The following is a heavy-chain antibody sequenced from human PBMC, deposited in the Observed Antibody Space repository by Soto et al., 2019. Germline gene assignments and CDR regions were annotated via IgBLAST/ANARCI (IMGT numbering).Heavy chain of an antibody. CDR3: AKVFARWELKPPLDY. V-gene: IGHV3-30*18. J-gene: IGHJ4*02. Sequence: PAGSLRLSCAASGSTVSRYGMHWVRQAPGKGLEWVAVISYDGSNKYYADSVKGRFTISRDNSKNTLYLQMNSLRAEDTAVYYCAKVFARWELKPPLDYWGQGP. D-gene: IGHD1-26*01. CDR2: ISYDGSNK. CDR1: GSTVSRYG.